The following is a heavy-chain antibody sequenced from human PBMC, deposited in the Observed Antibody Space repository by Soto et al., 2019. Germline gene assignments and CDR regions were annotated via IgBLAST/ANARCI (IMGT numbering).Heavy chain of an antibody. Sequence: PVGSLRLSCAASGFTFGLYWMGWVRQAPGKGLEWIGHIFHSGNMDYNPSLQSRVTMSVDTSKNQFSLKLSSVTAADTAVYYCAREERFSHWLDPWGQGTLVTVSS. CDR3: AREERFSHWLDP. CDR2: IFHSGNM. CDR1: GFTFGLYW. J-gene: IGHJ5*02. V-gene: IGHV4-4*02.